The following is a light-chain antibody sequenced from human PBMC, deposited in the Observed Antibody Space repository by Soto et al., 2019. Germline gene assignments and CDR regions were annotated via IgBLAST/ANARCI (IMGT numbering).Light chain of an antibody. CDR3: QSYDSSLSGYV. J-gene: IGLJ1*01. CDR1: TSNIGSGYD. CDR2: GNN. V-gene: IGLV1-40*01. Sequence: QSALTQPPSVSGAPGQRITISCTGTTSNIGSGYDVHWYQQRPGTAPKLLIYGNNNRPSGVPDRFSGSKSDTSASLAITGLQAEDEADYYCQSYDSSLSGYVFGTGTKVTVL.